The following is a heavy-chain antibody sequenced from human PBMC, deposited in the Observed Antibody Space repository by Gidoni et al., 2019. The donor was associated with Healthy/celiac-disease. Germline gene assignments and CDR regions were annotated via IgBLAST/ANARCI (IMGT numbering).Heavy chain of an antibody. CDR2: IYYSGST. J-gene: IGHJ3*02. CDR3: ARENYDYVWGSYRDDAFDI. Sequence: QLQLQESGPGLVKPSETLSLTCTVSGGSISSSSYYWGWIRQPPGKGLEWIGSIYYSGSTYYNPSLKSRVTISVDTSKNQFSLKLSSVTAADTAVYYCARENYDYVWGSYRDDAFDIWGQGTMVTVSS. V-gene: IGHV4-39*07. D-gene: IGHD3-16*02. CDR1: GGSISSSSYY.